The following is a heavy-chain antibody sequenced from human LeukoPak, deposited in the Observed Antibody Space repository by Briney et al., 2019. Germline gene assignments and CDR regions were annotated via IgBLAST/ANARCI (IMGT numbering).Heavy chain of an antibody. Sequence: SETLSLTCTVSGGSISSSSYYWGWIRQPPGKGLEWIGSIYYSGSTYYNPSLKSRVTISVDTSKNQFSLKLSSVTAADTAVYYCARKYYYYYMDVWGKGTTVTVSS. CDR3: ARKYYYYYMDV. V-gene: IGHV4-39*07. CDR2: IYYSGST. J-gene: IGHJ6*03. CDR1: GGSISSSSYY.